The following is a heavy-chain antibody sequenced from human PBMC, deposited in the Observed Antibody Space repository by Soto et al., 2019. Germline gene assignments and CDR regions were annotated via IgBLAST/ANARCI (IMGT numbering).Heavy chain of an antibody. CDR3: AKAPPRLYSGSYSRLH. D-gene: IGHD1-26*01. J-gene: IGHJ4*02. CDR1: GVTVSSYA. CDR2: ISGSGGST. Sequence: GGSLGLACAASGVTVSSYAMSWVRQAPGKGLEWVSAISGSGGSTYYADSVKGRFTISRDNSKNTLYLQMNSLRAEDTAVYYCAKAPPRLYSGSYSRLHWGQGTLVTSPQ. V-gene: IGHV3-23*01.